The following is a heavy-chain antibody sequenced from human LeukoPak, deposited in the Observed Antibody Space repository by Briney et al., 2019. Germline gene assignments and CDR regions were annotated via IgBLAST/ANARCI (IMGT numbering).Heavy chain of an antibody. CDR2: ISSSSSYI. Sequence: PGGSLRLSCAASGFTFSGYTMNWVRQAPGKGLEWASSISSSSSYIYYADSMKARFTISRDNAKNSLYLQMNSLRAEDTAVYYCARAGYYYDSSAYYDYWGQGTLVTVSS. CDR3: ARAGYYYDSSAYYDY. CDR1: GFTFSGYT. V-gene: IGHV3-21*01. J-gene: IGHJ4*02. D-gene: IGHD3-22*01.